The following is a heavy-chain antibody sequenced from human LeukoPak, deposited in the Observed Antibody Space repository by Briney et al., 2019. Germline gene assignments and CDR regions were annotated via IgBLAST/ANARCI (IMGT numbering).Heavy chain of an antibody. CDR2: IIPIFGTA. CDR3: AGSSGGSYLPYNWFDP. Sequence: GASVKVSCKASGGTFSSYAISWVRQAPGQGLEWMGGIIPIFGTANYAQKFQGRVTITADESTSTAYMELSSLGSEDTAVYYCAGSSGGSYLPYNWFDPWGQGTLVTVSS. J-gene: IGHJ5*02. D-gene: IGHD2-15*01. V-gene: IGHV1-69*13. CDR1: GGTFSSYA.